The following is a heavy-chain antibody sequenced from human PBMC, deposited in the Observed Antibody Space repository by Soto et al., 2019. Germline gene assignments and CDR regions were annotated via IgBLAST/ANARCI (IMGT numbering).Heavy chain of an antibody. CDR3: ARDTKSGSYSLDY. J-gene: IGHJ4*02. V-gene: IGHV3-64*01. D-gene: IGHD1-26*01. CDR2: ISSNGGST. Sequence: EVQLVESGGGLVQPGGSLRLSCAASGFTFSSYAMHWVRQAPGKGLEYVSAISSNGGSTYYANSVKGRFTISRDNSKNPLYLQMGSLRDEDMAVYYCARDTKSGSYSLDYWGQGTLVTVSS. CDR1: GFTFSSYA.